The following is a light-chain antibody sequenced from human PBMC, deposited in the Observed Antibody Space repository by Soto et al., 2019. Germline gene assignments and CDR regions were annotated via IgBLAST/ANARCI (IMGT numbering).Light chain of an antibody. CDR3: QQYHSYPAS. J-gene: IGKJ1*01. CDR2: DAS. Sequence: DIQMTQSQSSLSASVGDRVTITCRASQGISSFLAWFQQKPGKAPKSLIYDASTLQSGVSSRFSGSGSDTHFTLTISSLQPEDFATYYCQQYHSYPASFGQGTKVEIK. CDR1: QGISSF. V-gene: IGKV1-16*01.